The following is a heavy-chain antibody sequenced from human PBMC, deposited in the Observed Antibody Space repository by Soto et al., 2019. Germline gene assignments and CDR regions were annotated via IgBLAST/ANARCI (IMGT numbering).Heavy chain of an antibody. V-gene: IGHV6-1*01. Sequence: PSQTLSVTCAISGDSVSSNSAACNWIRLSPSRGLEWLARTYYRSRWYNDYAVFVRSRITVNPDTSKNQFSLQLTSVTPEDTAVYYCAGTTSHQWYYMDVWGKGTTVTVSS. J-gene: IGHJ6*03. D-gene: IGHD1-7*01. CDR3: AGTTSHQWYYMDV. CDR1: GDSVSSNSAA. CDR2: TYYRSRWYN.